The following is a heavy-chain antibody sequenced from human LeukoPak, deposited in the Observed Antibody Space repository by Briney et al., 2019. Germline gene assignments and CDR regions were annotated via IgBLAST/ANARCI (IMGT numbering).Heavy chain of an antibody. Sequence: GGSLRLSCAASGFTFNSYAMNWVRQAPGMGLEWVSTISGTGFTTYYAESLKGRFTISRDNSRDTLYLQMNSLRAENTAVYYCARGGGIAVLGWLDPWGQGTLVTVSS. CDR1: GFTFNSYA. CDR3: ARGGGIAVLGWLDP. CDR2: ISGTGFTT. J-gene: IGHJ5*02. V-gene: IGHV3-23*01. D-gene: IGHD6-19*01.